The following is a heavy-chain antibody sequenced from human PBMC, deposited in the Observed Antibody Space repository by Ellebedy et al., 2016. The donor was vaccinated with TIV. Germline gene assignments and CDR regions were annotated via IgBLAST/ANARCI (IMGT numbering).Heavy chain of an antibody. J-gene: IGHJ4*02. V-gene: IGHV3-15*01. D-gene: IGHD3-3*01. CDR1: EFTFNNAW. Sequence: GGSLRLSCAASEFTFNNAWMSWVRQAPGKGLEWVGRIKTKTDGGTTDYAAPVKGRFTISRDDSKNTLYLQMNSLKTEDTAVYYCTGGYYSSPTDYWGQGILVTVSS. CDR2: IKTKTDGGTT. CDR3: TGGYYSSPTDY.